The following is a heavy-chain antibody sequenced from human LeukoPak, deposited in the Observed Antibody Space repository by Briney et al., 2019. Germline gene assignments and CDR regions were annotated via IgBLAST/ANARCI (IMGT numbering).Heavy chain of an antibody. CDR3: ARGHWGLDP. J-gene: IGHJ5*02. D-gene: IGHD7-27*01. Sequence: PGGSLRLSCVASGFTFDDYAMHWVRQAPGKGLEWVSGLDWNSGRIDYAESVKGRFTISRDNAKNSLYLQMNSLRADDTAVYYCARGHWGLDPWGQGTLVIVSS. CDR1: GFTFDDYA. CDR2: LDWNSGRI. V-gene: IGHV3-9*01.